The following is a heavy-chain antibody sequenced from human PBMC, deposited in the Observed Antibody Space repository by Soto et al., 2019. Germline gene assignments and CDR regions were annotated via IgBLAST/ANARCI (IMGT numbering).Heavy chain of an antibody. V-gene: IGHV1-2*02. J-gene: IGHJ4*02. CDR1: GYSLPNYY. CDR3: AREAGYDYGFDS. CDR2: LNPETGST. D-gene: IGHD5-12*01. Sequence: QVQLVQSGAEVKMPGASVKVSCQASGYSLPNYYMNWVRQASGQGLEWMGWLNPETGSTKVAQEFQGRVTMTRDTSTSTAYLELSSLRSDDTAVYYCAREAGYDYGFDSWSQGTQVTVSS.